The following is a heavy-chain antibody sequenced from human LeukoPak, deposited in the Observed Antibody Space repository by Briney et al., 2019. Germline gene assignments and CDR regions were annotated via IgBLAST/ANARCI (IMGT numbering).Heavy chain of an antibody. J-gene: IGHJ5*02. V-gene: IGHV4-4*07. Sequence: SETLSLTCSLSGGSISSAFWTWIRQPAGKGPEWIGRFYTSGTTNYNPSLKSRVTMSVDTSRNQFSLNLTSVTATDTAVYYCAREASSSSRWFDLWGRGILVTVSS. CDR1: GGSISSAF. CDR3: AREASSSSRWFDL. CDR2: FYTSGTT. D-gene: IGHD6-6*01.